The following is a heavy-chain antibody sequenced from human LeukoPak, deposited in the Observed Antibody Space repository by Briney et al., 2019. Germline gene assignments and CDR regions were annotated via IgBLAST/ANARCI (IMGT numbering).Heavy chain of an antibody. CDR1: GYTFTGYH. CDR2: INPDSGGT. Sequence: ALVKDSCKASGYTFTGYHMYWVRQAPGQGLEWMGWINPDSGGTNNAQKFQGRVTMTRDTSISTGYIELSRLRSDDTAVYYCARTFYDTLDSDAFDFWGQGTMVIVSS. J-gene: IGHJ3*01. CDR3: ARTFYDTLDSDAFDF. V-gene: IGHV1-2*02. D-gene: IGHD2/OR15-2a*01.